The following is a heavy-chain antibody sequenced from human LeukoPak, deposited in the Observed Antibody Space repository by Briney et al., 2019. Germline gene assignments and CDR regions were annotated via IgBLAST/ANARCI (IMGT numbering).Heavy chain of an antibody. D-gene: IGHD2-2*01. CDR1: AFTVSSNY. J-gene: IGHJ4*02. Sequence: GGSLRLSCAASAFTVSSNYMSWVRQAPGKGLEWVSVVFSGGTTYYADSVKGRFTISRDNSKNTLYLQMNSLRAEDTAVYYCAKTPDIVVVPAALTLDYWGQGTLVTVSS. CDR2: VFSGGTT. CDR3: AKTPDIVVVPAALTLDY. V-gene: IGHV3-53*01.